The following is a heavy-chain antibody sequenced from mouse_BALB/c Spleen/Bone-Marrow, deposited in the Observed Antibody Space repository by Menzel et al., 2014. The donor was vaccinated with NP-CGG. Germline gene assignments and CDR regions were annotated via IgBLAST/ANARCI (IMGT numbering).Heavy chain of an antibody. CDR1: GYSFTGYY. CDR2: VNPYNGGT. D-gene: IGHD2-3*01. V-gene: IGHV1-26*01. CDR3: ARPIYVGYSAAMDY. J-gene: IGHJ4*01. Sequence: EVQVVESGPDLVKPGASVKISCKASGYSFTGYYMHWVKQSHGKSLEWIGRVNPYNGGTSYNQKFKDKAILTVDKSSSTAYMELRSLTSEDSAVYYCARPIYVGYSAAMDYWGQGTSVTVSS.